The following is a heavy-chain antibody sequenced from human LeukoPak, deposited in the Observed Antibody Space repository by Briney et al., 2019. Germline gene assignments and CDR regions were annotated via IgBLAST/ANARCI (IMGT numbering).Heavy chain of an antibody. D-gene: IGHD1-26*01. CDR3: AREGLRFSDFDI. J-gene: IGHJ3*02. CDR2: IYYSGST. Sequence: SQTLSVTCTVSGGSISSGGYYWSLIHQHPGKCLEWIGYIYYSGSTYYNPSLKSRVTISVDTSKNQFSLKLSSVTAADTAVYYCAREGLRFSDFDIWGQGTMVTVSS. V-gene: IGHV4-31*03. CDR1: GGSISSGGYY.